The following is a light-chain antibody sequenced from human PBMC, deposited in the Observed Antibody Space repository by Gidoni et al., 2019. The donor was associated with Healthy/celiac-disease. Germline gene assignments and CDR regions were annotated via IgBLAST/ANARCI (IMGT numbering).Light chain of an antibody. J-gene: IGLJ2*01. CDR3: CSYAGSSTPVV. Sequence: QSGLTQPAPVSGSPGQSITIPCTGTSSDVGSYNLVSWYQQHPGNAPTLMIYEVRKRPSGVSNRFSGSKSGNTASLTISGLQAEDEADYYCCSYAGSSTPVVFGGGTKLTVL. V-gene: IGLV2-23*02. CDR1: SSDVGSYNL. CDR2: EVR.